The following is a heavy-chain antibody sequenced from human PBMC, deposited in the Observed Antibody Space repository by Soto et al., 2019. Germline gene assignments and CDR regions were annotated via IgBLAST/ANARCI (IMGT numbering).Heavy chain of an antibody. V-gene: IGHV1-2*02. CDR1: GYTFTSYG. J-gene: IGHJ4*02. D-gene: IGHD6-19*01. Sequence: EASVKVACKASGYTFTSYGISWVRQAPGQGLEWMAWINPKSGGTNYARNFQGRVTLTRDTSISTAYMDLSRLTSDDTAVYYCARAREDSSGWFDYWGQGTLVTVSS. CDR2: INPKSGGT. CDR3: ARAREDSSGWFDY.